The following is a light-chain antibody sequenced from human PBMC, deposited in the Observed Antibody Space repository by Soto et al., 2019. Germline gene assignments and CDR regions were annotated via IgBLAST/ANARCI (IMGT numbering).Light chain of an antibody. CDR2: KAS. V-gene: IGKV1-5*03. J-gene: IGKJ1*01. CDR1: QSIRSW. Sequence: DIQMTQSPSTLSASVGDRVTITCRASQSIRSWLAWYQQKPGKAPKLLIYKASSLESGVPSRFSGSGSGTEFTLTISSLQPDDFGTYHCQQYNSYWTFGQGTKVEIK. CDR3: QQYNSYWT.